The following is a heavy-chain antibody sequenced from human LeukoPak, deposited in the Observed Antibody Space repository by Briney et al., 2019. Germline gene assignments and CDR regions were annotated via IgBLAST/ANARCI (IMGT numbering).Heavy chain of an antibody. V-gene: IGHV4-38-2*01. D-gene: IGHD2-21*01. CDR2: ILHSGNT. CDR3: ARQKGCGADCYSADWFDP. Sequence: AETLSLTCAVSGYSISSGYYWGWIRQPPGKGLGWIECILHSGNTFYNPSRKSRVTLSVDTSKIQFSMNVSSVIGADTAVYLCARQKGCGADCYSADWFDPWGQGTLVTVSS. J-gene: IGHJ5*02. CDR1: GYSISSGYY.